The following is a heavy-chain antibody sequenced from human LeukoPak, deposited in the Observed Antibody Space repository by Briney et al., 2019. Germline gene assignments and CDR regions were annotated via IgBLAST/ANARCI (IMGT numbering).Heavy chain of an antibody. J-gene: IGHJ4*02. CDR1: GGSFSGYY. D-gene: IGHD6-13*01. Sequence: PSETLSLTCAVYGGSFSGYYWSWIRQPPGKGLEWIGEINHSGSTNYNPSLKSRVTISVDTSKNQFSLKLSSVTAADTAVYYCARVRWKEQQLVFDYWGQGTLVTVSS. CDR2: INHSGST. CDR3: ARVRWKEQQLVFDY. V-gene: IGHV4-34*01.